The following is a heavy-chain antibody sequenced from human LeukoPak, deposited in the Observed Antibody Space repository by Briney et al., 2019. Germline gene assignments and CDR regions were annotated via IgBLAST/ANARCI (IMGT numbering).Heavy chain of an antibody. CDR1: GYTFTDYY. CDR2: INPNSGGT. Sequence: GASVKVSCKASGYTFTDYYVHWVRQAPGQGLEWMGWINPNSGGTNYAQKFHGTVTMTRDTSISTAYMELTRLRSDDTAVYYCARERGNYDILTDYYEGNGFDPWGQGTLVTVSS. D-gene: IGHD3-9*01. V-gene: IGHV1-2*02. J-gene: IGHJ5*02. CDR3: ARERGNYDILTDYYEGNGFDP.